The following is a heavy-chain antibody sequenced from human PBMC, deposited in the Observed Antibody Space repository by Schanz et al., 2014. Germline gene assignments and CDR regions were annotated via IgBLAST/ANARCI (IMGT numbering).Heavy chain of an antibody. CDR3: ARGTPFLCDY. D-gene: IGHD3-16*01. Sequence: QVQLVESGGGLVKPGGSLRLSCAASGFIFNDYYMNWIRQAPGKGLEWLSYISRDGTTSYYADSVKGRFTISRDNAKNSLYLEMTSLXXEDTAVYYCARGTPFLCDYWGQGTLVTVSS. CDR1: GFIFNDYY. J-gene: IGHJ4*02. V-gene: IGHV3-11*01. CDR2: ISRDGTTS.